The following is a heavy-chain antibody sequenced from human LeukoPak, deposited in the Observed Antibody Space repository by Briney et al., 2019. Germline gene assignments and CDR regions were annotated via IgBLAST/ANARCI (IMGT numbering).Heavy chain of an antibody. Sequence: SETLSLTCTVSGDSISTYYWSWIRQPPGKGLEWIGYIYYRVTSDYNPSLKSRVTMSVDMSTRQISLKLSSVTAADTAVYYCARDNKRAFDIGGQGTMVTVSS. J-gene: IGHJ3*02. CDR2: IYYRVTS. CDR1: GDSISTYY. CDR3: ARDNKRAFDI. V-gene: IGHV4-59*01. D-gene: IGHD1/OR15-1a*01.